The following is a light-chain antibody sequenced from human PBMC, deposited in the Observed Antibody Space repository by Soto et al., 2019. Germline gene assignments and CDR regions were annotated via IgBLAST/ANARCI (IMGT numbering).Light chain of an antibody. CDR1: NIDVGAYNY. Sequence: QSALTQPPSASGSPGQSVAISCTGTNIDVGAYNYVSWYQQHPGKAPKLMIYEVSKRPSGVPDRFSGSKSGNTASLTVSGLQAEDEADYYCSSYAGSNKKIFGGGTKLTVL. CDR3: SSYAGSNKKI. J-gene: IGLJ2*01. CDR2: EVS. V-gene: IGLV2-8*01.